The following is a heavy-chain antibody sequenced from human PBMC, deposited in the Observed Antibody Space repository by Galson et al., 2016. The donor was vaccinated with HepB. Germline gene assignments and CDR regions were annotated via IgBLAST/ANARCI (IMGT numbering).Heavy chain of an antibody. CDR2: INPSGGST. CDR3: ARDGKGYDSSGETFDD. Sequence: SVKVSCKASGYSFSSYYMHWVRQAPGQGLEWMGIINPSGGSTSYAQKFQGRVTMTRDTSTSTVYMELSSLRSEDTAVYYCARDGKGYDSSGETFDDWGQGTLVTVSS. D-gene: IGHD3-22*01. V-gene: IGHV1-46*01. CDR1: GYSFSSYY. J-gene: IGHJ4*02.